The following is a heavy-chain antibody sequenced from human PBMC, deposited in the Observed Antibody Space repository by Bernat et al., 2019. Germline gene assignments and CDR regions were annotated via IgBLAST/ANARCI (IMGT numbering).Heavy chain of an antibody. D-gene: IGHD3-22*01. J-gene: IGHJ4*02. Sequence: QVQLVESGGGVVQPGRSLRLSCAASGFTFSSYGMHWVRQAPGKGLEWVAVIWYDGSNKYYADSVKGRFTISRNNSKYTLYLQMNSLRAEDTAVYYCARGKYYYDSSGYYPFDYWGQGTLVTVSS. CDR1: GFTFSSYG. V-gene: IGHV3-33*01. CDR3: ARGKYYYDSSGYYPFDY. CDR2: IWYDGSNK.